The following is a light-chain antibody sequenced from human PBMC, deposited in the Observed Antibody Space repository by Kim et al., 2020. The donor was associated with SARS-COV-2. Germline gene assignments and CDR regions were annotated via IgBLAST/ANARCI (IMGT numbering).Light chain of an antibody. Sequence: SPGNRATLSCRASQSITRNYSAWYQQKGGQAPRLLIHSASSRATGIPDRISGSGSGTDFTLTISRLEPEDFAVYYCQHYGSSSGTFGPGTKVDIK. J-gene: IGKJ1*01. CDR2: SAS. V-gene: IGKV3-20*01. CDR3: QHYGSSSGT. CDR1: QSITRNY.